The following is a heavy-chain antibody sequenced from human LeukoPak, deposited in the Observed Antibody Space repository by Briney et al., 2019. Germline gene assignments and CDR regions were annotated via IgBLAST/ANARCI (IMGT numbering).Heavy chain of an antibody. CDR1: GYTFTGYY. Sequence: ASVKVSCKASGYTFTGYYMHWVRQAPGQGLEWMGWINPNSGGTNYAQKFQGRVTMTRDTSISTAYMELSRLRSDDTAVYYCARDDGIAVAGGSSDYWGQGTLVTVSS. CDR2: INPNSGGT. D-gene: IGHD6-19*01. CDR3: ARDDGIAVAGGSSDY. V-gene: IGHV1-2*02. J-gene: IGHJ4*02.